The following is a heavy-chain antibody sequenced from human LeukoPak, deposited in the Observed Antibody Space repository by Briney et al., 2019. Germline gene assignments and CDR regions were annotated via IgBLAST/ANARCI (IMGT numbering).Heavy chain of an antibody. CDR3: ARDRGYYYDSSGL. CDR2: IYSGGST. Sequence: GGSLRLSCAASGFTVSSNYMSWVRQAPGKGLEWVSVIYSGGSTYYADSVKGRFTISRDNSKNTLYLQMNSLRAEDTAVYYCARDRGYYYDSSGLWGQRTLVTVSS. V-gene: IGHV3-66*01. CDR1: GFTVSSNY. J-gene: IGHJ4*02. D-gene: IGHD3-22*01.